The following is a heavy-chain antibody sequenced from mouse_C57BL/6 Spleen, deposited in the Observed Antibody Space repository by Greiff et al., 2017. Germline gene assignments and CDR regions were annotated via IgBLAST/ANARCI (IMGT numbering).Heavy chain of an antibody. Sequence: QVQLKESGPGILQSSQTLSLTCSFSGFSLSTSGMGVSWIRQPSGKGLEWLAHIYWDDDKRYNPSLKSRLTISKDTSRNQVFLKITSVDTADTATYYCARRGSYYGYDEGFAYWGQGTLVTVSA. V-gene: IGHV8-12*01. CDR2: IYWDDDK. D-gene: IGHD2-2*01. CDR3: ARRGSYYGYDEGFAY. CDR1: GFSLSTSGMG. J-gene: IGHJ3*01.